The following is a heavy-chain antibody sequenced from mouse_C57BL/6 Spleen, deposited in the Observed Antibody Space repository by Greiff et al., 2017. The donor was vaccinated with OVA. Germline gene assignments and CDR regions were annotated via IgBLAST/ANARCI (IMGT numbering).Heavy chain of an antibody. V-gene: IGHV1-15*01. CDR1: GYTFTDYE. D-gene: IGHD2-1*01. J-gene: IGHJ3*01. CDR2: IDPETGGT. Sequence: VQRVESGAELVRPGASVTLSCKASGYTFTDYEMHWVKQTPVHGLEWIGAIDPETGGTAYNQKFKGKAILTADKSSSTAYMELRSLTSEDSAVYYCTRFYYGAYWGQGTLVTVSA. CDR3: TRFYYGAY.